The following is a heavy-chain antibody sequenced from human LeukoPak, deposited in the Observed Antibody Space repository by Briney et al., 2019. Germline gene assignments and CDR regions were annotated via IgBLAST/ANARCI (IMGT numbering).Heavy chain of an antibody. V-gene: IGHV4-59*01. Sequence: PSETLSLTCTVSGGSISSYYWSWIRQPPGEGLEWIGYIYYSGSTNYNPSLKSRVTISVDTSKNQFSLKLSSVTAADTAVYYCARFMRGGGYSLYYFDYWGQGTLVTVSS. J-gene: IGHJ4*02. CDR1: GGSISSYY. D-gene: IGHD3-22*01. CDR3: ARFMRGGGYSLYYFDY. CDR2: IYYSGST.